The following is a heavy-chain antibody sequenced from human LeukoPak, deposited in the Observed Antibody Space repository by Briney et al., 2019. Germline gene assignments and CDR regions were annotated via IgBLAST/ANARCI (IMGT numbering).Heavy chain of an antibody. V-gene: IGHV3-11*04. J-gene: IGHJ4*02. D-gene: IGHD3-3*01. CDR1: GFTFSDYY. Sequence: AGSLRLSCAASGFTFSDYYMSGIRQAPRKGLEWVSYISSIGSTIYYADSVKGRFTISRDNAKNSLYLQMNSLRDEDTAVYYCARGRAVDDFWSATSQDYWGQGALVTVSS. CDR3: ARGRAVDDFWSATSQDY. CDR2: ISSIGSTI.